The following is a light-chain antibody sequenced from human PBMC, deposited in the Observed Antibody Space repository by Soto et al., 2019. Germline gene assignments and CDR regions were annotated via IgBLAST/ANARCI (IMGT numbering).Light chain of an antibody. CDR2: DAS. CDR1: QSISMW. Sequence: DIEMTQSLSTLSATEGDRVTITCRASQSISMWLAWYQQKPGKAPKFLIYDASTLESGVPSRFSGSASGTEFTLTITSLQPDDFATYYCQQYDTYPWTFGQRSKVDI. CDR3: QQYDTYPWT. J-gene: IGKJ1*01. V-gene: IGKV1-5*01.